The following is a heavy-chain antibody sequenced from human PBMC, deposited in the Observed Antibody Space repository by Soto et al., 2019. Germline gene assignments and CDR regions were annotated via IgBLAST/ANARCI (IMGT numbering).Heavy chain of an antibody. J-gene: IGHJ6*02. V-gene: IGHV2-70*01. CDR2: IDWDDDK. D-gene: IGHD2-2*01. CDR1: GFSLSTSGMC. CDR3: ARIPLYCSSTSCSGYYYYYGMDV. Sequence: SGPTLVNPPQTLTLTCTFSGFSLSTSGMCVSWIRQPPGKALEWLALIDWDDDKYYSTSLKTRLTISKDTSKNQVVLTMTNMDPVDTATYYCARIPLYCSSTSCSGYYYYYGMDVWGQGTTVTVSS.